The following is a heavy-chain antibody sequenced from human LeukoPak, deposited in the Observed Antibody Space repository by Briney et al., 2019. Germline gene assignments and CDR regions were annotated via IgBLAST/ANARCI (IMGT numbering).Heavy chain of an antibody. V-gene: IGHV1-69*04. CDR3: AKDLSVAAAGPFDY. CDR2: IIPILDIA. J-gene: IGHJ4*02. CDR1: GGTFSSYA. Sequence: GASVKVSCKASGGTFSSYAISWVRQAPGQGLEWMGRIIPILDIANYAQKFQGRVTITADKSTSTAYMELSSLRSEDTAVYYCAKDLSVAAAGPFDYWGQGTLVTVSS. D-gene: IGHD6-13*01.